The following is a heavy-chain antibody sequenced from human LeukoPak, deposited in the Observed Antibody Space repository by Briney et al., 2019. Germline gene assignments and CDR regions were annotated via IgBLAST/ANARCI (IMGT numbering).Heavy chain of an antibody. V-gene: IGHV1-69*13. Sequence: ASVKVSCKASGGTFSSYAISWVRQAPGQGLEWMGGIIPIFGTANYAQKFQGRVTITADESTSTAYMELSSLRSEDTAVYYCARAFPTTVTTPYYYYGMDVWGQGTTVTVSS. CDR1: GGTFSSYA. D-gene: IGHD4-17*01. CDR2: IIPIFGTA. J-gene: IGHJ6*02. CDR3: ARAFPTTVTTPYYYYGMDV.